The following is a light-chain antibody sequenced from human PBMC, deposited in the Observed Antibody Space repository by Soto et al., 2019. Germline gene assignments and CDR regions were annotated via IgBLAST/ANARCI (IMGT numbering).Light chain of an antibody. CDR1: QDISNY. V-gene: IGKV3-15*01. CDR2: GAS. CDR3: QQYNNWPPWT. Sequence: MTQSPSSLSASLVDRVTMTCHASQDISNYLNWYQQKPGQAPRLLIYGASTRATGIPARFSGSGSGTEFTLTISSLQSEDFAVYYCQQYNNWPPWTFGQGTKVDIK. J-gene: IGKJ1*01.